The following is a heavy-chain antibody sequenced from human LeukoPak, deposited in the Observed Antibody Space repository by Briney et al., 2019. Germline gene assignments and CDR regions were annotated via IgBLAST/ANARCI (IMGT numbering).Heavy chain of an antibody. CDR2: ISGSGGST. V-gene: IGHV3-23*01. D-gene: IGHD6-13*01. J-gene: IGHJ4*02. CDR3: AKRELPEYSSSRFSNFFDY. CDR1: GFTFSSYA. Sequence: PGGSLRLSCAASGFTFSSYAMSWVRQAPGKGLKWVSAISGSGGSTYYADSVKGRFTISRDNSKNTLYLQMNSLRAEDTAVYYCAKRELPEYSSSRFSNFFDYWGQGTLVTVSS.